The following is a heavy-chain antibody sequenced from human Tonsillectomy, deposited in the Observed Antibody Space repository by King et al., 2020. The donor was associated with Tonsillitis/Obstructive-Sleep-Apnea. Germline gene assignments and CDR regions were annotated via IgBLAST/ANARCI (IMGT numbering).Heavy chain of an antibody. Sequence: VQLVESGGGLVQPGGSLRLSCAASGFTVSSNHMSWVRQAPGKGLEWVSAIYSGGNIHYADSVKGRFTISRDNYKKTLYVQMNSLRAEDTAVYYCARSLVNPGYFDYWGQGTLVTVSS. V-gene: IGHV3-66*01. CDR2: IYSGGNI. J-gene: IGHJ4*02. D-gene: IGHD3-16*02. CDR3: ARSLVNPGYFDY. CDR1: GFTVSSNH.